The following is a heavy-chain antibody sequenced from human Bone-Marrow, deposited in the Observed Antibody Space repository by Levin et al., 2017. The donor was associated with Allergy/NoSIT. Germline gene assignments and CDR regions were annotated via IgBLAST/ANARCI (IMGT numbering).Heavy chain of an antibody. Sequence: KPGGSLRLSCAASGFTFSDYYMYWVRQAPGKGLEWIAYISISGDTTYNVDSVKGRFTISRDNSKNSLYLQMNSLRADDTAVYYCARDESWGSFDSWGQGTLVTVSS. CDR2: ISISGDTT. D-gene: IGHD7-27*01. CDR3: ARDESWGSFDS. CDR1: GFTFSDYY. V-gene: IGHV3-11*01. J-gene: IGHJ4*02.